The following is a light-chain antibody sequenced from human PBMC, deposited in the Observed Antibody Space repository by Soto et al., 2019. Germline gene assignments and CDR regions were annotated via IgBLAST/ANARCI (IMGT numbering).Light chain of an antibody. CDR3: QKYISAPYT. CDR2: AAS. Sequence: DIQMTQSPSSLSASIGDRVTITCRASQDIRNSLALYQHRPGKIPNLLIYAASTLQSGVPSRFSGRGSGTDFTLTISSLQPEDVATDYWQKYISAPYTFGPGTKVDIK. J-gene: IGKJ3*01. CDR1: QDIRNS. V-gene: IGKV1-27*01.